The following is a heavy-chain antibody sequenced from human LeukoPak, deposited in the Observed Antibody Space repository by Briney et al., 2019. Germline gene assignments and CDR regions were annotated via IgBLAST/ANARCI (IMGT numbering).Heavy chain of an antibody. CDR2: VSSDGSST. J-gene: IGHJ4*02. V-gene: IGHV3-74*01. Sequence: QSGGSLRLSCAASGFTFSNYWMHWVRQAPGKGLVWVSRVSSDGSSTSYADSVKGRFTISRDNAKNTLYLQMNSLRAEDTAVYYCARARLYSGSPDFDYWGQGTLVTVSS. CDR3: ARARLYSGSPDFDY. CDR1: GFTFSNYW. D-gene: IGHD1-26*01.